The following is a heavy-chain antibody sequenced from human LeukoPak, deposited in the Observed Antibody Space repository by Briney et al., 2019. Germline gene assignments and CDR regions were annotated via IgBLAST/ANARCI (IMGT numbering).Heavy chain of an antibody. D-gene: IGHD3-22*01. CDR1: GFTFSSYA. J-gene: IGHJ4*02. Sequence: SGGSLRLSCEASGFTFSSYAMNWVRQAPGKGLEWVSTIRVSGGHTYYADSVKGRFTISRDNAKNTLNLQMNSLRAEDTAVYFWAKGSYSDNSGLASFDYWGPGTPVTVSS. V-gene: IGHV3-23*01. CDR3: AKGSYSDNSGLASFDY. CDR2: IRVSGGHT.